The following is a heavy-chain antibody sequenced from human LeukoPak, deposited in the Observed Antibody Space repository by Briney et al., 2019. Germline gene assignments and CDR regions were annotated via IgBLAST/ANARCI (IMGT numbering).Heavy chain of an antibody. Sequence: SETLSLTCTVSGGSISSGDYYWSWIRQPPGKGLEWIGYIYYSGSTYYNPSLKSRVTISVDTSKNQFSLKLSSVTAADTAVYYCARGYCSSTSCRDYWGQGTLVTVSS. V-gene: IGHV4-30-4*01. CDR2: IYYSGST. J-gene: IGHJ4*02. D-gene: IGHD2-2*01. CDR1: GGSISSGDYY. CDR3: ARGYCSSTSCRDY.